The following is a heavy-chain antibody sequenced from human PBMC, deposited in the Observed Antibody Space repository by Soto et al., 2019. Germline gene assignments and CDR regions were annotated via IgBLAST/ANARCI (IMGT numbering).Heavy chain of an antibody. CDR2: IYYSGST. V-gene: IGHV4-59*12. CDR3: AREAGTTIDY. J-gene: IGHJ4*02. CDR1: GGSISSYY. D-gene: IGHD1-1*01. Sequence: QVQLQESGPGLVKPSETLSLTCTVSGGSISSYYWSWIRQPPGKRLEWIGYIYYSGSTNYNPSLKSRVTMSVDTSKNQFSLKVGSVAAADTGVYFCAREAGTTIDYWGQGTLVTVSS.